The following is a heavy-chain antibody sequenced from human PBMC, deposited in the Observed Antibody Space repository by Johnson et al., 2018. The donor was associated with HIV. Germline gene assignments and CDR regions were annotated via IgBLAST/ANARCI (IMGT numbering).Heavy chain of an antibody. CDR2: ISHYGRNK. D-gene: IGHD4-11*01. J-gene: IGHJ3*02. Sequence: VQLVESGGGVVQPGGSLRLSCAASAFTFSSYAIHWVRQAPGKGLEWVAVISHYGRNKYYADSVTGRFTISRDNSKNTLYLQMNSLRPEDTAVYFCARGGLYIQFLAFDAFDIWGQGTMVTVSS. V-gene: IGHV3-30*19. CDR1: AFTFSSYA. CDR3: ARGGLYIQFLAFDAFDI.